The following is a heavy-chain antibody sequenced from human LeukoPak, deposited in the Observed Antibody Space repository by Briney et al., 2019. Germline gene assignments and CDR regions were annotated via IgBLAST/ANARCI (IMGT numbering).Heavy chain of an antibody. Sequence: AGGSLRLSCVASGITFSSYGIHWVRQAPGKGLEWVAVIWADGNNRYYADSVKGRFTISRDNAKNSLYLQMNSLRAEDTAVYYCARDRGIPSNWFDPWGQGTLVTVSS. J-gene: IGHJ5*02. D-gene: IGHD6-13*01. CDR3: ARDRGIPSNWFDP. V-gene: IGHV3-33*01. CDR1: GITFSSYG. CDR2: IWADGNNR.